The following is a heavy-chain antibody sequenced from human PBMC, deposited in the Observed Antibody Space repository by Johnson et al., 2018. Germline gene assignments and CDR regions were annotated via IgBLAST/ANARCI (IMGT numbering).Heavy chain of an antibody. CDR3: AKGYCSSTSCFYYYYMDV. D-gene: IGHD2-2*01. CDR2: ISWNSGSI. Sequence: EVQLVESGGGLVQPGRSLRLSCAASGFTFDDYAMHWVRQAPGKGLEWVSGISWNSGSIGYADPVTGRFTISRDNAKNSLFLQMNSRRVEDTALYYCAKGYCSSTSCFYYYYMDVWGRGTTVSVSS. CDR1: GFTFDDYA. V-gene: IGHV3-9*01. J-gene: IGHJ6*03.